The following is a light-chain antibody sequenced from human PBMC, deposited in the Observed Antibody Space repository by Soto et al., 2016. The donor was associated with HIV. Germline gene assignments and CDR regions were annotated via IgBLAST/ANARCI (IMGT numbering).Light chain of an antibody. Sequence: SYELTQAPSVSVAPGRTATISCRGNDIGSKTVQWYQQKPGQAPVVVVYDDSDRPSGIPERFSGSNSANTATLTISRVEAGDEADYYCQVWDSPTDHVVFGGGTKLTVL. CDR1: DIGSKT. V-gene: IGLV3-21*03. J-gene: IGLJ2*01. CDR3: QVWDSPTDHVV. CDR2: DDS.